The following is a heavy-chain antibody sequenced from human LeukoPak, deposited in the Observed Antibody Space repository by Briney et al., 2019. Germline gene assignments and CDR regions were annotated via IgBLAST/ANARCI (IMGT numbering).Heavy chain of an antibody. J-gene: IGHJ6*02. CDR3: ARPAYCGGDCYHYGMDV. Sequence: PSETLSLTCTVSGGSISSSSYYWGWIRQPPGKGLEWIGSIYYSGSTYYNPSLKSRVTISVDTSKNQFSLKLSSVTAADTAVYYCARPAYCGGDCYHYGMDVWGQGTTVTVSS. CDR1: GGSISSSSYY. D-gene: IGHD2-21*02. CDR2: IYYSGST. V-gene: IGHV4-39*01.